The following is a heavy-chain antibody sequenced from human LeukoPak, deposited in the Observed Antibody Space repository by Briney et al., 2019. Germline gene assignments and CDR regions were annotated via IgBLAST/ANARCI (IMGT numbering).Heavy chain of an antibody. CDR2: INHSGST. CDR1: GGSFSGYY. V-gene: IGHV4-34*01. CDR3: ARDFRGGYDFWSGYYTPYYFDY. Sequence: SETLSLTCAVYGGSFSGYYWSWIRQPPGKGLEWIGEINHSGSTYYNPSLKSRVTISVDTSKNHFSLKLSSVTAADTAVYYCARDFRGGYDFWSGYYTPYYFDYWGQGTLVTVSP. J-gene: IGHJ4*02. D-gene: IGHD3-3*01.